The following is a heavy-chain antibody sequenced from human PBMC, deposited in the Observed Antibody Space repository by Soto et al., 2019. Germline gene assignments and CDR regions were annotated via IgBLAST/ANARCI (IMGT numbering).Heavy chain of an antibody. D-gene: IGHD6-6*01. V-gene: IGHV3-23*04. Sequence: VQLVESGGGVVQPGRSLRLSCAASGFTFSSYAMSWVRQAPGKGLEWVSAISGSGGSTYYADSVKGRFTISRDNSKNTLYLQMNSLRAEDTAVYYCAKDRIAARAYYYGMDVWGQGTTVTVSS. CDR3: AKDRIAARAYYYGMDV. J-gene: IGHJ6*02. CDR1: GFTFSSYA. CDR2: ISGSGGST.